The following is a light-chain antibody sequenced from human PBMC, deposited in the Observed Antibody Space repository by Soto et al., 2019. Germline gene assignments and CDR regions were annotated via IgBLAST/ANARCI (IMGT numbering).Light chain of an antibody. CDR2: KAS. J-gene: IGKJ1*01. CDR3: QQYNSYRA. V-gene: IGKV1-5*03. Sequence: DIPMTQSPSTLSASVGDRVTITCRASQSIDNWLAWHQQKPGKARKLLISKASSLETGVPSRFSGSGFGTELTFTISSLQPDDIATYYWQQYNSYRAFGRGTKVEI. CDR1: QSIDNW.